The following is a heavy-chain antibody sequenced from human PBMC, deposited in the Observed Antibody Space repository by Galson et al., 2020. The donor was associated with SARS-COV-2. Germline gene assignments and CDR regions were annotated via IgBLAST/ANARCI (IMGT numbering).Heavy chain of an antibody. CDR3: LSYSSTRQNH. Sequence: GGSLLSCSASGFMFSDYAMHWVRQAPGKGLEYVSAISSNGGTSFYADSVNGRFTMSRDNSRNMFYLQMTALRPEDTAFYYCLSYSSTRQNHWGQGTLVTVSS. J-gene: IGHJ5*02. CDR2: ISSNGGTS. V-gene: IGHV3-64D*06. CDR1: GFMFSDYA. D-gene: IGHD2-2*01.